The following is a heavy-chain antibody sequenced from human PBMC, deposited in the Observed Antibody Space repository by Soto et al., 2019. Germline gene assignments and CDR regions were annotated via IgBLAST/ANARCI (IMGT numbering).Heavy chain of an antibody. CDR1: GFTFSSYS. Sequence: GWSLRLSCAASGFTFSSYSMNWVRQAPGKGLEWVSSISSSSSYIYYADSVKGRFTISRDNAKNSLYLQMNSLRAEDTAVYYCARDYYDSSGYSTSVFAYWGQGTLVIVSS. J-gene: IGHJ4*02. CDR2: ISSSSSYI. CDR3: ARDYYDSSGYSTSVFAY. D-gene: IGHD3-22*01. V-gene: IGHV3-21*01.